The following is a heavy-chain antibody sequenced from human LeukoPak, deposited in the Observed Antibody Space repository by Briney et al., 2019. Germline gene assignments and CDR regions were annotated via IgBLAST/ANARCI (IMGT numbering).Heavy chain of an antibody. D-gene: IGHD3-3*01. J-gene: IGHJ3*02. CDR1: GFTFSSYS. Sequence: GGSLRLSCAASGFTFSSYSMNWVRQAPGKGLEWVSYIRSSSSTIYYADSVKGRFTISTDNANNSLYLQMNSLRAEDTAVYYCARSYDFWSGDLTGAFDIWGQGTMVTVSS. CDR3: ARSYDFWSGDLTGAFDI. V-gene: IGHV3-48*01. CDR2: IRSSSSTI.